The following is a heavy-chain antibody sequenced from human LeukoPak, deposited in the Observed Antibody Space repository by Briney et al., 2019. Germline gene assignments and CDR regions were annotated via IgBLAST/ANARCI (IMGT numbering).Heavy chain of an antibody. CDR1: GGSFSGYY. CDR3: ARGSYYYGSGSYYKERVLYWFDP. D-gene: IGHD3-10*01. Sequence: SETLSLTCAVYGGSFSGYYWSWIRQPPGKGLEWIGEINHSGSTNYNPSLKSRVTISVDTSKNQFSLKLSSVTAADTAVYYCARGSYYYGSGSYYKERVLYWFDPWGQGTLVTVSS. V-gene: IGHV4-34*01. J-gene: IGHJ5*02. CDR2: INHSGST.